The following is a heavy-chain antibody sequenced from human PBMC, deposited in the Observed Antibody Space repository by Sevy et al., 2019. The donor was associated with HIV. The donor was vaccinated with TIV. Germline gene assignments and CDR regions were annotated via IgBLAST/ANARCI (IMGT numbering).Heavy chain of an antibody. CDR1: GYTFTGDY. J-gene: IGHJ6*02. CDR2: VYPNSGGT. Sequence: ASVKVSCKASGYTFTGDYLHWVRQAPGQGLEWMGRVYPNSGGTNYAQKFQGRVTMTRDTSISTAYMELSRLRSDDTAVYYCARDGGGGTTNSGMDVWGQGTTATVSS. D-gene: IGHD1-7*01. V-gene: IGHV1-2*06. CDR3: ARDGGGGTTNSGMDV.